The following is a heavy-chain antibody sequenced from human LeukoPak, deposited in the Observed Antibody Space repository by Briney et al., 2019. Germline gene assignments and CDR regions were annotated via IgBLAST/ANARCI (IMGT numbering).Heavy chain of an antibody. J-gene: IGHJ3*02. CDR1: GFTFSSYA. CDR2: ISYDGSNK. D-gene: IGHD1-26*01. V-gene: IGHV3-30-3*01. CDR3: ARDNKWELLIGPYDAFDI. Sequence: GGSLRLSCAASGFTFSSYAMRWVRQAPGKGLEWVAVISYDGSNKYYADSVKGRFTISRDNSKNTLYLQMNSLRAEDTAVYYCARDNKWELLIGPYDAFDIWGQGTMVTVSS.